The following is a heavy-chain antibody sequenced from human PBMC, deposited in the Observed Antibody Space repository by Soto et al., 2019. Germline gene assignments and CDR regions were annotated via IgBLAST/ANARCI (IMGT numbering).Heavy chain of an antibody. D-gene: IGHD2-2*01. V-gene: IGHV1-18*01. CDR2: ISAYNGNT. CDR1: GYTFTSYG. Sequence: QVQLVQSGAEVKKPGASVKVSCKASGYTFTSYGISWVRQAPAQGLEWMGWISAYNGNTNYAQKLQGRVTMPTDTSTSTAYMELRSLRSDDTAVYYCARVRGDIVVVPAATPYYYYGMDVWGQGTTVTVSS. CDR3: ARVRGDIVVVPAATPYYYYGMDV. J-gene: IGHJ6*02.